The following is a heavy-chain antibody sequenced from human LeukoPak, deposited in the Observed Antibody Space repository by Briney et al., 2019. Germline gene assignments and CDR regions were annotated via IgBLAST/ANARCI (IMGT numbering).Heavy chain of an antibody. J-gene: IGHJ6*02. CDR3: ARDPASVLRFLGWLSYYYYGMDV. CDR1: GYTFTSYG. D-gene: IGHD3-3*01. V-gene: IGHV1-18*01. CDR2: ISAYNGNT. Sequence: ASVKVSCKASGYTFTSYGIGWVRQAPGQGLEWMGWISAYNGNTNYAQKLQGRVTMTTDTSTSTAYMELRSLRSDDTAVYYCARDPASVLRFLGWLSYYYYGMDVWGQGTTVTVSS.